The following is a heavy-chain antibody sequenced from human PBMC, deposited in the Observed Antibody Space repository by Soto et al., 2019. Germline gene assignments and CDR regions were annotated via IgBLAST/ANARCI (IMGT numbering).Heavy chain of an antibody. CDR2: ISSSSTI. CDR3: ARHTIVVVPAASVRFDP. D-gene: IGHD2-2*01. V-gene: IGHV3-48*01. CDR1: GFTFSSYS. J-gene: IGHJ5*02. Sequence: GGSLRLSCAASGFTFSSYSMNWVRQAPGKGLEWVSYISSSSTIYYADSVKGRFTISRDNAKNSLYLQMNSLRAEDTAVYYCARHTIVVVPAASVRFDPWGQGALVTVSS.